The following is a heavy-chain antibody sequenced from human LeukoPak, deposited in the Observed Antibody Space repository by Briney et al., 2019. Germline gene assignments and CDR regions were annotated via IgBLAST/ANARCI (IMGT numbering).Heavy chain of an antibody. Sequence: GGSLRLSCAASGFTLSYYWMSWVRQAPGKGLEWVANIKQDGSEKYYVDSVKGRFTISRDNAKNSLYLQMNSLRAEDTAVFYCARQYCSSTSCYARGFFDYWSQGTLVTVSS. CDR2: IKQDGSEK. CDR3: ARQYCSSTSCYARGFFDY. CDR1: GFTLSYYW. V-gene: IGHV3-7*03. J-gene: IGHJ4*02. D-gene: IGHD2-2*01.